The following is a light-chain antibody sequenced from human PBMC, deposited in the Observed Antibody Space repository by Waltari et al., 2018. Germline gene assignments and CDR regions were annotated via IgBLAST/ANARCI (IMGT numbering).Light chain of an antibody. CDR2: ETS. J-gene: IGKJ2*01. Sequence: EIVFTQSPGSLSLSLGERVNLSCRASQPVISSYLVWYHHKPVHSPRLLIYETSSSATGIPDRFSGSRSGTDFTLTISRLEPEDSAVYYCQQYGSSPRYTFGQGTKLEIK. V-gene: IGKV3-20*01. CDR1: QPVISSY. CDR3: QQYGSSPRYT.